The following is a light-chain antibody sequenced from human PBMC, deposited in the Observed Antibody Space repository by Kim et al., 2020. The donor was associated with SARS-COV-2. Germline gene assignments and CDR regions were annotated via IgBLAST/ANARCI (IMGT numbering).Light chain of an antibody. J-gene: IGLJ2*01. CDR2: GKN. Sequence: ALGQTVRIPCQGASLRSYYASWYQQKPGQAPVIVIYGKNNRPSGIPDRFSGSSAGNTASLTITGAQAEDEADYYCNSRDSSGDLVVFGGGTQLTVL. V-gene: IGLV3-19*01. CDR3: NSRDSSGDLVV. CDR1: SLRSYY.